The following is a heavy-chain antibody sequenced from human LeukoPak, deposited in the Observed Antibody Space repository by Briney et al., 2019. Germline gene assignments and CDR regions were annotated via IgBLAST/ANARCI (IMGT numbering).Heavy chain of an antibody. J-gene: IGHJ4*02. CDR2: ISSSSSYI. Sequence: PGGSLRLSCAASGFTFSSYWMSWVRQAPGKGLEWVSSISSSSSYIYYADSVKGRFTISRDNAKNSLYLQMNSLRAEDTAVYYCARARGYSYGPYYFDYWGQGTLVTVSS. D-gene: IGHD5-18*01. CDR3: ARARGYSYGPYYFDY. V-gene: IGHV3-21*01. CDR1: GFTFSSYW.